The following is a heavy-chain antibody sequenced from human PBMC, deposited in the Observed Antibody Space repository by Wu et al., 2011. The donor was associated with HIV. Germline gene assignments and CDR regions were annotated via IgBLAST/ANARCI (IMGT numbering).Heavy chain of an antibody. V-gene: IGHV1-46*01. D-gene: IGHD2-8*02. Sequence: VQLWQSGAEVKKPGASVKVSCKASGYTFSTYYIYWVRQAPGQGLECMGIFSPSGGTTSYAQKFQGRVTMTEDTSTDTAYMELSSLRSEDTAVYYCATLVGGMRPYYFDYWGQGTLVTVSS. J-gene: IGHJ4*02. CDR1: GYTFSTYY. CDR2: FSPSGGTT. CDR3: ATLVGGMRPYYFDY.